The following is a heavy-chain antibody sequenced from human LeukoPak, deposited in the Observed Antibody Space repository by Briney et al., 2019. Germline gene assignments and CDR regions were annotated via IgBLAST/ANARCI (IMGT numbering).Heavy chain of an antibody. J-gene: IGHJ6*03. D-gene: IGHD2-2*01. CDR1: GGTFSSFA. Sequence: SVKLSCKASGGTFSSFAISWVRQAPGQGVEWMGGVIPIFGTATTAQNFRGRVTITTDESTSTAYMELSSLRSEDTAVYYCARGMSVGYCSSTSCRTYYYYYMDVWGKGTTVTVSS. V-gene: IGHV1-69*05. CDR3: ARGMSVGYCSSTSCRTYYYYYMDV. CDR2: VIPIFGTA.